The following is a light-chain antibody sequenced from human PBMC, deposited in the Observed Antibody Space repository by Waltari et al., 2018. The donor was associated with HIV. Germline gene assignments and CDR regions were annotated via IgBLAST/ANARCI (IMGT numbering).Light chain of an antibody. CDR3: LLCYGGAQRYV. Sequence: QTVVTQEPSLTVSPGGTVTVTCASSTGAVTSDYYPNWFQQKPGQVPRSLIYRTSKKHPSTPARVSGSRLGGKAALTLSGGQPEDEADYYWLLCYGGAQRYVFGTGTKVTVL. CDR2: RTS. J-gene: IGLJ1*01. CDR1: TGAVTSDYY. V-gene: IGLV7-43*01.